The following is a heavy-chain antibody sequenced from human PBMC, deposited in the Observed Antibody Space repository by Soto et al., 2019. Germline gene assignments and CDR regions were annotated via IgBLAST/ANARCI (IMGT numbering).Heavy chain of an antibody. CDR1: GFTFSSYC. V-gene: IGHV3-30*18. Sequence: QVQLVESGGGVVQPGRSLRLSCAASGFTFSSYCMHWVRQAPGKGLEWVAVISYDGSNKYYADSVKGRFTISRDNSKNTLYLQMNSLRAEDTAVYYCAKGEYSGYHFDYWGQGTLVTVSS. CDR3: AKGEYSGYHFDY. J-gene: IGHJ4*02. D-gene: IGHD5-12*01. CDR2: ISYDGSNK.